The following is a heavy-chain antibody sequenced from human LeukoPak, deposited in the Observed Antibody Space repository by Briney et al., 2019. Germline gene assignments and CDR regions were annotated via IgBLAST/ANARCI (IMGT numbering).Heavy chain of an antibody. D-gene: IGHD6-13*01. CDR3: AREGAAEDY. CDR1: GGSVSSGSYY. Sequence: SSETLSLTCTVSGGSVSSGSYYWSWILQPPGKGLEWIGYIYYSGSTNYNPSLRSRVTISVDTSKNQFSLKLSSVTAADTAVYYCAREGAAEDYWGQGTLVTVSS. J-gene: IGHJ4*02. CDR2: IYYSGST. V-gene: IGHV4-61*01.